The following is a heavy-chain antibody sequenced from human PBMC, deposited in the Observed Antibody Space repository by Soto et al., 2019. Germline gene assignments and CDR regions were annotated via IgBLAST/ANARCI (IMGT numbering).Heavy chain of an antibody. Sequence: ASVKVSCKASGYTFTSYGISWVRQAPGQGLEWMGWISAYNGNTNYAQKFQGRVTMTTDTSTSTAYMELRRLRSDDTAVYYCARGEFTYYYTSGYYFLYDYWRQGTLV. CDR2: ISAYNGNT. J-gene: IGHJ4*02. D-gene: IGHD3-22*01. V-gene: IGHV1-18*01. CDR1: GYTFTSYG. CDR3: ARGEFTYYYTSGYYFLYDY.